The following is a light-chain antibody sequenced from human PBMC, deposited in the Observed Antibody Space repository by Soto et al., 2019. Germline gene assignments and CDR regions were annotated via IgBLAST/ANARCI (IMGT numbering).Light chain of an antibody. CDR1: QGIDRW. J-gene: IGKJ4*01. CDR2: AAS. CDR3: KQSKSCHLT. Sequence: DIPMTQSPSSLSASVGDRVTITCRASQGIDRWLAWYQQKPGEAPKVMIYAASSLRSGVTSRFSGSGYGTDVSLTLSSLQPEYLATYYCKQSKSCHLTFGGGTKVEIK. V-gene: IGKV1-12*01.